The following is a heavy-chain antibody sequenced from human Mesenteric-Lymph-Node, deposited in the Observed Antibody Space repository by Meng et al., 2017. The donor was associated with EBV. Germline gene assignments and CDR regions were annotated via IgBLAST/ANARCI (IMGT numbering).Heavy chain of an antibody. CDR2: INTDGSIT. CDR3: ARLRGDYDPYFDY. Sequence: EVHLVESGGGLVQPGXSLRFSCAASGFTFSNYWMHWVRQAPGKGLVWVSRINTDGSITNYADSVKGRFTISRDNAKNTLYLQMNSLRAEDTAVYYCARLRGDYDPYFDYWGQGTLVTVSS. V-gene: IGHV3-74*01. J-gene: IGHJ4*02. CDR1: GFTFSNYW. D-gene: IGHD4-17*01.